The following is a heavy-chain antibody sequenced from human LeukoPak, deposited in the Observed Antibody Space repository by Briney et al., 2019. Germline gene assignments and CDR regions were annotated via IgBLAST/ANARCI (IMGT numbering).Heavy chain of an antibody. Sequence: PGGSLRLSCAASRFTFSSYGMHWVRQTPGKGLEWGAFIRHDGSYQQYADSVKGRFTVSRDNSKDTVYLQMNSLRTEDTAVYYCAKNRDSSDYPRDFDYWGQGTLVTVSS. J-gene: IGHJ4*02. CDR1: RFTFSSYG. CDR3: AKNRDSSDYPRDFDY. D-gene: IGHD6-19*01. CDR2: IRHDGSYQ. V-gene: IGHV3-30*02.